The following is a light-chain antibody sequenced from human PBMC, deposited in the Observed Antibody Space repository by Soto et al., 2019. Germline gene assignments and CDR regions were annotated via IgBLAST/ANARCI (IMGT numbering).Light chain of an antibody. J-gene: IGLJ3*02. V-gene: IGLV1-40*01. CDR1: SSNIGAGYD. CDR3: QSYDSSLSGWV. Sequence: QSVLTQPPSVSGAPGQRVTISCTGSSSNIGAGYDVHWYQQLPGTAPKLLIYANSNRPSGVPDRFSGSKSGTSASLAITGLQAEDEADYSCQSYDSSLSGWVFGGGTQLTVL. CDR2: ANS.